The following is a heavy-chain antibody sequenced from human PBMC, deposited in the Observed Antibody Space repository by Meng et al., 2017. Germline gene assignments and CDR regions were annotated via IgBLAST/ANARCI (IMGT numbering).Heavy chain of an antibody. CDR1: GYTFTSYS. CDR2: INAGNANT. D-gene: IGHD6-19*01. J-gene: IGHJ4*02. CDR3: AREPGSSGWNYFDS. Sequence: QVQVVPSGAEVKKPVASVKVSCKASGYTFTSYSMHWVRQAPGQRLEWMGWINAGNANTKYSQKFQDRVTITMDTSASTAYMELSSLRSEDTAMYYCAREPGSSGWNYFDSWGQGTLVTVSS. V-gene: IGHV1-3*01.